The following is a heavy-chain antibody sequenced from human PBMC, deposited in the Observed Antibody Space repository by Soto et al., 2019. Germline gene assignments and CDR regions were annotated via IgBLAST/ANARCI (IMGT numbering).Heavy chain of an antibody. J-gene: IGHJ4*02. Sequence: PSETLSLTWTVTGDSINKRIYYWVWIRQPPGKGLEWIGSIYYSGSTYNNPSLKSRVSMSVDTSKNQFSLKLRSVTAADTALYYCARQRTSVVTQAYFDSWGQGSLVTVSS. CDR1: GDSINKRIYY. CDR2: IYYSGST. CDR3: ARQRTSVVTQAYFDS. D-gene: IGHD2-21*02. V-gene: IGHV4-39*01.